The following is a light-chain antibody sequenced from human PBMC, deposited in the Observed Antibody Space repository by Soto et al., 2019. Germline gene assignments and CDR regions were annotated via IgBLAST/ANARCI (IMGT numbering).Light chain of an antibody. CDR2: DNS. Sequence: SYELAQPPSVSVAPGQTARITCGGNNIGSEGVHWYQQKPGQAPVLVLYDNSDRPSGIPERFSGSISGNTATLTISSVEAGDEADYYCQVWDSSSDHYVFGTGTRSPS. J-gene: IGLJ1*01. CDR3: QVWDSSSDHYV. CDR1: NIGSEG. V-gene: IGLV3-21*02.